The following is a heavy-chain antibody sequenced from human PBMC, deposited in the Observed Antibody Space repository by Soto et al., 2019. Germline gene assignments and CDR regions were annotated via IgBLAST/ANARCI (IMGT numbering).Heavy chain of an antibody. Sequence: QLQLQESGPGLVKPSETLSLTCTVSGGSISSSSYYWGWIRQPPGKGLEWIGSIYYSGSTYYNPSLKSRVTISVDTSKNQFSLKLSSVTAADTAVYYCARRGKRADTAMVKGYYYYGMDVWGQGTTVTVSS. D-gene: IGHD5-18*01. J-gene: IGHJ6*02. V-gene: IGHV4-39*01. CDR2: IYYSGST. CDR1: GGSISSSSYY. CDR3: ARRGKRADTAMVKGYYYYGMDV.